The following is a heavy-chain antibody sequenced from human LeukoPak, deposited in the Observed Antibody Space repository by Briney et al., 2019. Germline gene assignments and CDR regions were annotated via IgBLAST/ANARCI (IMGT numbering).Heavy chain of an antibody. CDR2: ISYDGSNK. D-gene: IGHD5-12*01. Sequence: GRSLRLSCAASGFTFSSYAMHWVRQAPGKGLEWVAVISYDGSNKYYADSVKGRFTISRDNSKNTLYLQMNSLRAEDTAVYYCARETDLSGYLPWGQGTLVTVSS. CDR3: ARETDLSGYLP. J-gene: IGHJ5*02. CDR1: GFTFSSYA. V-gene: IGHV3-30-3*01.